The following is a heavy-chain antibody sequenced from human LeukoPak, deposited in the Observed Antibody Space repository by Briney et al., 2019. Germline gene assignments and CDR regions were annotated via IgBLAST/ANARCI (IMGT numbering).Heavy chain of an antibody. J-gene: IGHJ4*02. CDR1: GGTFSSYA. V-gene: IGHV1-69*13. Sequence: SVKVSCKASGGTFSSYAISWVRQAPGQGLEWMGGIIPIFGTANYAQKFHGRVTVTADESTSTAYMELSSLRSDDTAVYYCARDFVRYYGSGSYGSSDYWGQGTLVTVSS. CDR2: IIPIFGTA. D-gene: IGHD3-10*01. CDR3: ARDFVRYYGSGSYGSSDY.